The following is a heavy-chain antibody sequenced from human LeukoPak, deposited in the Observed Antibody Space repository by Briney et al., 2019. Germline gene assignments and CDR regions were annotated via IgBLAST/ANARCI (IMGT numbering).Heavy chain of an antibody. CDR3: ATDLVVVLPAAYDN. J-gene: IGHJ4*02. D-gene: IGHD2-2*01. CDR1: GFIFSNYV. CDR2: LSSSGGST. V-gene: IGHV3-23*01. Sequence: GGSLRLSCSASGFIFSNYVMSWVRQSPGKGLEWVSTLSSSGGSTYHADSVKGRFTISRDNSKNTLYLQMNSLIAEDTAVYYCATDLVVVLPAAYDNWGQGALVTVSS.